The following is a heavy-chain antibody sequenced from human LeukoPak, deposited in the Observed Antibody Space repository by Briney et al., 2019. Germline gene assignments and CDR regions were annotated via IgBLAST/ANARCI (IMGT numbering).Heavy chain of an antibody. CDR1: GDSISSRHH. V-gene: IGHV4-34*01. CDR2: INDSGRI. D-gene: IGHD1-7*01. Sequence: TSETLSLTCSVSGDSISSRHHWSWIRQPPGKGLEWIGEINDSGRINYNPSLMSRVTVSVDTSKNQFSLRLTSVTATDTAVYYCARRWNYGRNYYIDVWGNGATVSVSS. J-gene: IGHJ6*03. CDR3: ARRWNYGRNYYIDV.